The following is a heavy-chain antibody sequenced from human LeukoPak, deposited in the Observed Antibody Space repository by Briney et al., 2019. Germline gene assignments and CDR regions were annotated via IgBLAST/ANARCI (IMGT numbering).Heavy chain of an antibody. CDR3: EKNGEADFVILYFDQ. CDR2: ISGSGGST. CDR1: GFTFSSYA. D-gene: IGHD3-3*01. J-gene: IGHJ4*02. Sequence: GGSLRLSCAASGFTFSSYAMSWVRQAPGKGLEWVSAISGSGGSTYYADSVKGRFTISRDNSKNTLYLQMNSLRAEDTAVYYCEKNGEADFVILYFDQGGKEPLVPVP. V-gene: IGHV3-23*01.